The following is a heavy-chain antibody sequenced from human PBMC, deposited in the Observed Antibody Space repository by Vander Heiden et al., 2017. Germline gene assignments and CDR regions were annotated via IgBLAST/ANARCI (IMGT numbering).Heavy chain of an antibody. D-gene: IGHD3-16*01. V-gene: IGHV4-31*03. Sequence: QVQLQESGPGLVKPSQTLSLPCTVSGGPISSGGYYWRWIRPHPGQVLEWLGYTYDSGRTDYNPSLKSRVTISVDTSKNQFSLKLSSVTAADTAVYYCARDSRLGKRGIDYWGQGTLVTVSS. CDR1: GGPISSGGYY. CDR3: ARDSRLGKRGIDY. CDR2: TYDSGRT. J-gene: IGHJ4*02.